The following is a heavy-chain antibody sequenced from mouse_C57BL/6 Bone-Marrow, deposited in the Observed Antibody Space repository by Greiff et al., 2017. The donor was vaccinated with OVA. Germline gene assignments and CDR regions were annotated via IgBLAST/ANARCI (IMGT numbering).Heavy chain of an antibody. Sequence: QVQLQQPGAELVKPGASVKMSCKASGYTFTSYWITWVKQRPGQGLEWIGDIYPGSGSTNYNEKFKSKATLTVDTSSSTAYMQLSSLTSEDSAVYYCARGDRTVSRALWYFDVWGTGTTVTVSS. J-gene: IGHJ1*03. CDR3: ARGDRTVSRALWYFDV. D-gene: IGHD1-1*01. V-gene: IGHV1-55*01. CDR2: IYPGSGST. CDR1: GYTFTSYW.